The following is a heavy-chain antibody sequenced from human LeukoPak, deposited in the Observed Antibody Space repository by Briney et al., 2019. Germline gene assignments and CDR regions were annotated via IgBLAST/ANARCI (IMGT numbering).Heavy chain of an antibody. J-gene: IGHJ4*02. CDR2: IKEDGSDK. V-gene: IGHV3-7*01. CDR1: GFSFNEYW. CDR3: ARDSRPRGGSCFDN. D-gene: IGHD2-15*01. Sequence: QAGGSLRLSCAASGFSFNEYWMSWVRQAPGKGPEWVANIKEDGSDKYYIDSVKGRFTISRDDGTNSVFLEMNGLRPEDTGLYYCARDSRPRGGSCFDNWGQGTLVTVSS.